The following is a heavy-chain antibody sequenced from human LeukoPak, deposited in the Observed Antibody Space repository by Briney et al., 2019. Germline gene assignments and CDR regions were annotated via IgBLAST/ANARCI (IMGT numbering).Heavy chain of an antibody. CDR2: ISSSSSTI. D-gene: IGHD1-26*01. CDR3: ARGAVGATDY. CDR1: GFTFSSYS. J-gene: IGHJ4*02. V-gene: IGHV3-48*01. Sequence: GGSLRLSCAASGFTFSSYSMDWVRQAPGKGLEWVSYISSSSSTIYYVDSVKGRFTISRDNAKNSLYLQMNSLRAEDTAVYYCARGAVGATDYWGQGTLVTVSS.